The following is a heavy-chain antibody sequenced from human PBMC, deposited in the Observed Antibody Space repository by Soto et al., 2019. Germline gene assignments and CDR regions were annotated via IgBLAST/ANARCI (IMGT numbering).Heavy chain of an antibody. D-gene: IGHD1-7*01. CDR1: GFTFSSYG. Sequence: GGSLRLSCAASGFTFSSYGMHWVRQAPGKGLEWVAVISYDGSNKYYADSVKGRFTISRDNSKNTLYLQMNSLRAEDTAVYYCAKDLRGYGWNYFDSFTLDYWGQGTLVTSPQ. J-gene: IGHJ4*02. CDR2: ISYDGSNK. CDR3: AKDLRGYGWNYFDSFTLDY. V-gene: IGHV3-30*18.